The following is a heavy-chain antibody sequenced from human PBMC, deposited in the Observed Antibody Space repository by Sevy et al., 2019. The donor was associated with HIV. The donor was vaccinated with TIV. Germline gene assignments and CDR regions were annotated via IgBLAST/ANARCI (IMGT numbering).Heavy chain of an antibody. D-gene: IGHD2-21*02. CDR2: IYHSGST. CDR3: ARDRAGDGHSSDGYYYVMDV. Sequence: SETLSLTCAVSGGSISSGGYSWSWIRQPPGKGLEWIGYIYHSGSTYYNPSLKSRVTISVDRSKNQFSLKLSSVTAADTAVYYCARDRAGDGHSSDGYYYVMDVWGQGTTVTVSS. V-gene: IGHV4-30-2*01. J-gene: IGHJ6*02. CDR1: GGSISSGGYS.